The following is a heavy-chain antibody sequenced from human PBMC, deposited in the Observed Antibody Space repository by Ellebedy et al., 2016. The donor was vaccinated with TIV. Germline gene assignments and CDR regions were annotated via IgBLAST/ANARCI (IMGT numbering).Heavy chain of an antibody. Sequence: PGGSLRFSCAASGFTFSIYSMNWVRQAPGKGLEWVSFISCSSNSLYYADSVKGRLTISRDNAKNSLYLQMNSLRAEDTAVYYCARGPVDTSMVIDYWGQGTLVTVSS. D-gene: IGHD5-18*01. CDR3: ARGPVDTSMVIDY. CDR1: GFTFSIYS. V-gene: IGHV3-21*01. J-gene: IGHJ4*02. CDR2: ISCSSNSL.